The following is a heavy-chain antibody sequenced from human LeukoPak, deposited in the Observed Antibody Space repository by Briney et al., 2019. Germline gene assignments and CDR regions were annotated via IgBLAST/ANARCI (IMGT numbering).Heavy chain of an antibody. CDR3: ARQGRNGWYDPFDI. V-gene: IGHV1-2*02. CDR2: ITPSGGT. CDR1: GYTFTSYA. J-gene: IGHJ3*02. D-gene: IGHD6-19*01. Sequence: ASVKVSCKASGYTFTSYAIHWVRQAPGQGLEWMGWITPSGGTNYPQKFQGRVAITWDTSITTAYMDLSRLTSDDTAVYYCARQGRNGWYDPFDIWGQGTMITVSP.